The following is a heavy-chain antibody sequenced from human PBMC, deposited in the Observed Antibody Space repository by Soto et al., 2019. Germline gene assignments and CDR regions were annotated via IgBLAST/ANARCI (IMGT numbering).Heavy chain of an antibody. Sequence: EVQLVESGGGLVQPGGSLRLSCAASGFTFTNHWIHWVRQAPGKGLVWVSRINSDGSSTNFAGSVKGRFTISRDNSKNTVYLQMNSLRAEDTAVYDCARGLQYRYGMDVWGQGTTVTVSS. CDR2: INSDGSST. V-gene: IGHV3-74*01. CDR3: ARGLQYRYGMDV. D-gene: IGHD4-4*01. CDR1: GFTFTNHW. J-gene: IGHJ6*02.